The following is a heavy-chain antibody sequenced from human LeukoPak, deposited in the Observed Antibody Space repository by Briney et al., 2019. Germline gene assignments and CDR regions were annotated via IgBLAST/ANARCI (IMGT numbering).Heavy chain of an antibody. CDR3: ARDDGSSWYRYFDL. CDR2: INPNNGDT. Sequence: ASVKVSCKASGYTFSGNFMHWVRQAPGQGLEWMGWINPNNGDTNYAQKLQGRVTMTTDTSTSTAYMELRGLRSDDTAVYYCARDDGSSWYRYFDLWGRGTLVTVSS. V-gene: IGHV1-18*04. J-gene: IGHJ2*01. CDR1: GYTFSGNF. D-gene: IGHD6-13*01.